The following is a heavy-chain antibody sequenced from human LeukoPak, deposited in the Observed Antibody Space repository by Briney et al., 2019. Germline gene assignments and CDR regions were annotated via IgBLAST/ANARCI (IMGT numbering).Heavy chain of an antibody. CDR2: IYYSGNT. CDR1: GGSVISSSYY. V-gene: IGHV4-39*01. D-gene: IGHD6-13*01. Sequence: SETLSLTCTVSGGSVISSSYYWGWIRQPPGKGLEWIGSIYYSGNTYYNPSLKSRVTISVDTSKNQFSLKLSSVTAADTAVYYCARRDSSSVVPRRDSWGQGTLVTVSS. J-gene: IGHJ4*02. CDR3: ARRDSSSVVPRRDS.